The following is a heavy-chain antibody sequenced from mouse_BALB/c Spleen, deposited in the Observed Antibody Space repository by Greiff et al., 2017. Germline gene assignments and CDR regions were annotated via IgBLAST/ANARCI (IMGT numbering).Heavy chain of an antibody. Sequence: VQLQQSAAELARPGASVKMSCKASGYTFTSYTMHWVKQRPGQGLEWIGYINPSSGYTEYNQKFKDKTTLTADKSSSTAYMQLSSLTSEDSAVYYCARGGAGTWFAYWGQGTLVTVSA. J-gene: IGHJ3*01. CDR1: GYTFTSYT. CDR3: ARGGAGTWFAY. CDR2: INPSSGYT. V-gene: IGHV1-4*02. D-gene: IGHD4-1*01.